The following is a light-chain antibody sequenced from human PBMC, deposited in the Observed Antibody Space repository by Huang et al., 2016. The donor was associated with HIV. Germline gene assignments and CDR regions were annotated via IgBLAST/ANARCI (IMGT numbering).Light chain of an antibody. CDR2: AAS. J-gene: IGKJ4*01. CDR1: QDISSY. Sequence: IQLTQSPSSLSASVGDRVTITCRASQDISSYLGGYRQEPRKDPKLLIFAASTLQSGVPSRFRGGGSGADFTLTIDSLQPEDFAAYYCHLLTSDLLTFGGGTKVEIK. V-gene: IGKV1-9*01. CDR3: HLLTSDLLT.